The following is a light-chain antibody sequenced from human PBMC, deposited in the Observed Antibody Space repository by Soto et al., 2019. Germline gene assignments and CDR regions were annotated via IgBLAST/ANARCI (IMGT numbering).Light chain of an antibody. J-gene: IGLJ2*01. CDR2: EVS. CDR1: SSDVGGYNY. CDR3: TSYTSSSTVV. Sequence: QYALTQPASVSGSPGQSITISCTGTSSDVGGYNYVSWYQQHPGKAPRLMIYEVSNWPSGVSNRFSGSKSGNTASLTISGLQAEDEADYYCTSYTSSSTVVFGGGTKLTVL. V-gene: IGLV2-14*01.